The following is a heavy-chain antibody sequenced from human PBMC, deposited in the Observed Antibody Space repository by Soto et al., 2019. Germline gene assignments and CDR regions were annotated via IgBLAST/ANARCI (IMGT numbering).Heavy chain of an antibody. J-gene: IGHJ2*01. Sequence: EVQLLESGGDLVQPGGSLRLSCAASGFPFSSYAMSWVRQTPGKGLEWVSALDGRSSRTYYADSVKGRCTISRDNSKNTLYLQMNSLRAEDTAVYYCAKDRGVLRAWYFDLWFRGTLVTGSS. D-gene: IGHD1-1*01. CDR3: AKDRGVLRAWYFDL. CDR2: LDGRSSRT. CDR1: GFPFSSYA. V-gene: IGHV3-23*01.